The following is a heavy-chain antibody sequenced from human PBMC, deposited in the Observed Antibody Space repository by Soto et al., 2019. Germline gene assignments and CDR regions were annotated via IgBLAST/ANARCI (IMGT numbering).Heavy chain of an antibody. D-gene: IGHD6-19*01. CDR1: GFTFSDYY. CDR3: ARDSDGYSSGWPHDY. CDR2: ISSSGSTI. Sequence: GESLKISCAASGFTFSDYYMSWIRQAPGKGLEWVSYISSSGSTIYYADSVKGRFTISRDNAKNSLYLQMNSLRAEDTAVYYCARDSDGYSSGWPHDYWGQGTLVTVSS. J-gene: IGHJ4*02. V-gene: IGHV3-11*01.